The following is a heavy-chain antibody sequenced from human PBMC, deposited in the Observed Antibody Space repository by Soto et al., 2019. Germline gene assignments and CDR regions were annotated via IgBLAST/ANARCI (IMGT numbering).Heavy chain of an antibody. CDR3: NRGSEYDFWSGYL. CDR1: GGTSTRYA. V-gene: IGHV1-69*06. D-gene: IGHD3-3*01. Sequence: QERLVQSGAEVRKPGSSVKVSCKVTGGTSTRYAINWVRQAPGQGLEWMGGIVPMFGTSKYAQKFQGRVTITADTSTTIAYMELRSLRSEDTAVYYCNRGSEYDFWSGYLWVQGTLVSVSS. CDR2: IVPMFGTS. J-gene: IGHJ4*02.